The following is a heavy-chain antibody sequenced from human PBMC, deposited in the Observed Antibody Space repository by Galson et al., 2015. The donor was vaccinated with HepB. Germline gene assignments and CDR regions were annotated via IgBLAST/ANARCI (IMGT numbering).Heavy chain of an antibody. CDR3: ARWGRSSSYTLDY. D-gene: IGHD3-16*02. V-gene: IGHV4-59*01. Sequence: LSLTCTVSGGSISSYYWSWIRQPPGKGLEWIGYIYYSGSTNYNPSLKSRVTISVDTSKNQFSLKLSSVTAADTAVYYCARWGRSSSYTLDYWGQGTLVTVSS. CDR2: IYYSGST. CDR1: GGSISSYY. J-gene: IGHJ4*02.